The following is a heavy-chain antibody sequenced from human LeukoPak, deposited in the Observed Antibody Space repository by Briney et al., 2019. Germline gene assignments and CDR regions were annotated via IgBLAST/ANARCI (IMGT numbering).Heavy chain of an antibody. CDR1: GFTFSSYS. Sequence: GGSLRLSCAASGFTFSSYSMNWVRQAPGKGLEWVSYISSNSSTIYYADSVKDRFTISRDNAKNSLYLQMNSLRAEDTAVYYCARQGTAMVLNYWGQGTLVTVSS. CDR3: ARQGTAMVLNY. V-gene: IGHV3-48*04. CDR2: ISSNSSTI. J-gene: IGHJ4*02. D-gene: IGHD5-18*01.